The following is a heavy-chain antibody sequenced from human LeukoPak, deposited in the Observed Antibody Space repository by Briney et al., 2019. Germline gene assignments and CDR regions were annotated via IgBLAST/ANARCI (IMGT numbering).Heavy chain of an antibody. V-gene: IGHV3-74*01. Sequence: GGSLRLSCAASGFTFSNHWMHWVRQAPGKGLVWVSRMNTDGSNIAYADSMKGRFTISRDNSKNTLYLQMNSLRAEDTAVYYCARDSYTSGDYWGQGTLVTVSS. CDR1: GFTFSNHW. CDR2: MNTDGSNI. D-gene: IGHD3-22*01. J-gene: IGHJ4*02. CDR3: ARDSYTSGDY.